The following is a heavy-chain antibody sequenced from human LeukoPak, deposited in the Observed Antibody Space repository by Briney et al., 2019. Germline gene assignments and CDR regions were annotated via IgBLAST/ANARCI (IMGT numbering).Heavy chain of an antibody. D-gene: IGHD3-3*01. J-gene: IGHJ5*02. Sequence: PSETLSLTCTVSGGSISGSSYYWGWIRQPPGKGLEWIGSIYYSGSTYYNPSLKSRVTISVDTSKNQFSLKLSSVTAADTAVYYCARPAGDDFWSGQGWFDPWGQRTLVTVSS. CDR2: IYYSGST. V-gene: IGHV4-39*01. CDR3: ARPAGDDFWSGQGWFDP. CDR1: GGSISGSSYY.